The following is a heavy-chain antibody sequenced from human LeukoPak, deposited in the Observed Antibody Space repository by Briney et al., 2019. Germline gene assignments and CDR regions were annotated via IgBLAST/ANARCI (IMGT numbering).Heavy chain of an antibody. CDR3: ARGSGWYTVDY. Sequence: VASVKVSCKASGYTFTSYAMHWVRQAPGQRLEWMGWINAGNGNTKYSQKFQGRVTITRDTSASTAYMELSSLRSEDTAVYYYARGSGWYTVDYWGQGTLVTVSS. D-gene: IGHD6-19*01. CDR2: INAGNGNT. V-gene: IGHV1-3*01. CDR1: GYTFTSYA. J-gene: IGHJ4*02.